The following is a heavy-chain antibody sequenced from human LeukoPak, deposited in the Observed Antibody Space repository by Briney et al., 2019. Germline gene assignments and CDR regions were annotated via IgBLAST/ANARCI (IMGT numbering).Heavy chain of an antibody. Sequence: PGGSLRLYCAASGFTVSNNYMSWVRQAPGKGLEWVSVIYSGGSTYYADSVKGRFTISRDNFKNTLYLQMNSLRAEDTAVYYCASQLDPYYYYYGMDVWGQGTTVTVSS. J-gene: IGHJ6*02. CDR2: IYSGGST. V-gene: IGHV3-53*01. D-gene: IGHD1-1*01. CDR1: GFTVSNNY. CDR3: ASQLDPYYYYYGMDV.